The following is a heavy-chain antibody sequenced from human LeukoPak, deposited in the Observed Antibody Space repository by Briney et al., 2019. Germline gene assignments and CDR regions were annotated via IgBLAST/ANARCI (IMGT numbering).Heavy chain of an antibody. V-gene: IGHV3-30-3*01. Sequence: PGGSLRLSCAASGFTFSSYAMHWVRQAPGKGLEWVAVISYDGSNKYYADSVKGRFTISRDNSKNTLYLQMNSLRAEDTAVYYCASPLLLEFDWLLGFDYWGQGTLVTVSS. CDR1: GFTFSSYA. CDR3: ASPLLLEFDWLLGFDY. D-gene: IGHD3-9*01. J-gene: IGHJ4*02. CDR2: ISYDGSNK.